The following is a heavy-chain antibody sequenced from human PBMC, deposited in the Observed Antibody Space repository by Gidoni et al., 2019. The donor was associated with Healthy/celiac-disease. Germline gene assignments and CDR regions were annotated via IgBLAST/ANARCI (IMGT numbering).Heavy chain of an antibody. CDR1: VGSFSGYY. Sequence: QVQLQQWGAGLLKPSETLSLTCAVYVGSFSGYYWSWIRQPPGKGLEWIGEINHSGSTNYNPSLKSRVTISVDTSKNQFSLKLSSVTAADTAVYYCARVQLGKRSFDYWGQGTLVTVSS. CDR3: ARVQLGKRSFDY. V-gene: IGHV4-34*01. D-gene: IGHD5-18*01. J-gene: IGHJ4*02. CDR2: INHSGST.